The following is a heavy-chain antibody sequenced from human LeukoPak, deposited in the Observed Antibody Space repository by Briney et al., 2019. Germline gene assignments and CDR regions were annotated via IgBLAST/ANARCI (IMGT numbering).Heavy chain of an antibody. CDR2: ILSDGRST. V-gene: IGHV3-74*01. CDR1: GFTFSSYA. J-gene: IGHJ4*02. D-gene: IGHD6-13*01. CDR3: ARGAAAYDY. Sequence: GGSLRLSCAASGFTFSSYAVTWVRQVPGKGLVWVSVILSDGRSTNYADSVKGRFTISRDNAKNTLYLQMNSLRAEDTAVYYCARGAAAYDYWGQGTLVTVSS.